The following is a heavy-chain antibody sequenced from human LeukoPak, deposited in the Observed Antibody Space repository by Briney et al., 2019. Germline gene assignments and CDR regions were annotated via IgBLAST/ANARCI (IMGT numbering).Heavy chain of an antibody. J-gene: IGHJ4*02. Sequence: SETLSLTCTVSGGSISSYYWSWIRQPPGKGLEWIGYIYYSGSTNYNPSLKSRVTISVDTSKNQFSLKLSSVTAAVTAVYYCARNAYYYDSSGYYGVGYFDYWGQGTLVTVSS. CDR3: ARNAYYYDSSGYYGVGYFDY. CDR2: IYYSGST. CDR1: GGSISSYY. D-gene: IGHD3-22*01. V-gene: IGHV4-59*01.